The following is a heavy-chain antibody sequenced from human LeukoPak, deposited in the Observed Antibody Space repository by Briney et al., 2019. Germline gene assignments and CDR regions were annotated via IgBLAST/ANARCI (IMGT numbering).Heavy chain of an antibody. CDR2: IYTSGST. Sequence: SETLSLTCTVSGGSISSYYWSWIRQPPGKGLEWIGYIYTSGSTNYNPSLKSRVTISVDTSKSQFSQKLSSVTAADTAVYYCARQAIRIAARPLIWFDPWGQGTLVTVSS. J-gene: IGHJ5*02. D-gene: IGHD6-6*01. CDR1: GGSISSYY. V-gene: IGHV4-4*09. CDR3: ARQAIRIAARPLIWFDP.